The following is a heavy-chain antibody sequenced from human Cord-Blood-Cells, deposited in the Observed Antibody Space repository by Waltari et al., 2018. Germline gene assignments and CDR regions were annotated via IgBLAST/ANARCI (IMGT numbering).Heavy chain of an antibody. CDR3: ARGNSSGWYNWFDP. CDR2: IIPILGIA. J-gene: IGHJ5*02. V-gene: IGHV1-69*04. D-gene: IGHD6-19*01. Sequence: QVQLVQSGAEVKKPGSSVKVSCEASGGTFRSYAISWVRQARGQGLEWMGGIIPILGIANYAQKFQGRVTITADESTSTAYMELSSLRSEDTAVYYCARGNSSGWYNWFDPWGQGTLVTVSS. CDR1: GGTFRSYA.